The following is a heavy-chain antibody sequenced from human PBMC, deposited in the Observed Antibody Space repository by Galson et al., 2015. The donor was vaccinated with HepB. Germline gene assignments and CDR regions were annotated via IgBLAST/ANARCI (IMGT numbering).Heavy chain of an antibody. J-gene: IGHJ4*02. CDR3: AKDGIMVSNNPYQLHF. Sequence: SLRLSCAASGFTFSRYAMTWVRQAPGKGLEWISSITSNGGRTFYTNSVKGRFTISRDNSRNTVVLQLSSPRPEDTAVYYCAKDGIMVSNNPYQLHFWGQGTLVSVSS. CDR2: ITSNGGRT. CDR1: GFTFSRYA. V-gene: IGHV3-23*01. D-gene: IGHD2-8*01.